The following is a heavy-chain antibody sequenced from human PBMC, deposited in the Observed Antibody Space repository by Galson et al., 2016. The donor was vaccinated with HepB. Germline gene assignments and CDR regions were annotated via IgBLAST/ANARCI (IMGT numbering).Heavy chain of an antibody. Sequence: SLRLSCAASGFTFNNYAMSWVRQAPGKGPEWVSSISGSGGSTYYADSVKGRFTISRDNAKNSLFLQMNSLRVEDTAVYYCARQARPNYWGQGTLVTVSS. CDR3: ARQARPNY. CDR2: ISGSGGST. CDR1: GFTFNNYA. J-gene: IGHJ4*02. V-gene: IGHV3-23*01.